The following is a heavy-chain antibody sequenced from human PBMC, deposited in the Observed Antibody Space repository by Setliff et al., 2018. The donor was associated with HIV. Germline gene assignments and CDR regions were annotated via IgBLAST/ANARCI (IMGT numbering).Heavy chain of an antibody. CDR2: ISWNSGSI. CDR1: GFTFDDYA. Sequence: HPGGSLRLSCAASGFTFDDYAMHWVRQAPGKGLEWVSGISWNSGSIGYADSVKSRFTISRDNAKNSLYLQMNSLRAEDTAVYYCVRDKDWAFDYWGQGTLVTVSS. CDR3: VRDKDWAFDY. J-gene: IGHJ4*02. V-gene: IGHV3-9*01. D-gene: IGHD3-9*01.